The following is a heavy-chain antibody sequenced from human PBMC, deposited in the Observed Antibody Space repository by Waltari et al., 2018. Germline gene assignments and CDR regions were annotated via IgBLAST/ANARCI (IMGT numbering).Heavy chain of an antibody. CDR2: IYSGGTA. V-gene: IGHV4-4*07. CDR1: GGSLTHYY. J-gene: IGHJ6*02. D-gene: IGHD2-21*01. CDR3: ARDDSLGGLDV. Sequence: QVKLQESGPGLVKPSETLSLICSVPGGSLTHYYWNWIRQPVGKGLEWIGRIYSGGTADYRPSLKGRATVSEDWSKNQVSLKLTSVTVADTAVYYCARDDSLGGLDVWGQGATVTV.